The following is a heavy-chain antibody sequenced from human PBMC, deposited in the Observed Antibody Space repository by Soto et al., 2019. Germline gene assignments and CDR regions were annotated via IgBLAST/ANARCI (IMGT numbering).Heavy chain of an antibody. J-gene: IGHJ4*02. D-gene: IGHD4-17*01. CDR1: GGSVSDKTYY. V-gene: IGHV4-61*01. CDR2: VYYSGTT. Sequence: NPSETLSLTCSVSGGSVSDKTYYWSWIRQPPGKRLEWIGYVYYSGTTNYNPSLKSRVTISVDLSKNRFSLRLSSVTTADTALYYCARTTAVPNSLRARDFFDYWGQGTLVTVSS. CDR3: ARTTAVPNSLRARDFFDY.